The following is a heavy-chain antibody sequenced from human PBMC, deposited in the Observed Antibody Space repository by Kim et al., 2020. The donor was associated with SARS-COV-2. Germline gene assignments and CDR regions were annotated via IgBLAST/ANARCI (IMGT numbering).Heavy chain of an antibody. J-gene: IGHJ4*02. Sequence: SETLSLTCTVSGGSISSSSYYWGWIRQPPGKGLEWIGSIYYSGSTYYNPSLKSRVTISVDTSKNQFSLKLSSVTAADTAVYYCARLDRYCSGGSCYSGSHRVFDYWGQGTLVTVSS. V-gene: IGHV4-39*01. CDR3: ARLDRYCSGGSCYSGSHRVFDY. CDR2: IYYSGST. D-gene: IGHD2-15*01. CDR1: GGSISSSSYY.